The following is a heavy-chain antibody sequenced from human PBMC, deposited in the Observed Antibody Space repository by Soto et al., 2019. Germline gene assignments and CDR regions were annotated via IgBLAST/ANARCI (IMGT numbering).Heavy chain of an antibody. D-gene: IGHD3-22*01. CDR3: AKYYYDTSTFSLAS. J-gene: IGHJ4*02. CDR1: GFTFSSYA. CDR2: IDGGGGST. V-gene: IGHV3-23*01. Sequence: HPGGSLRLSWAASGFTFSSYAMSWVRQAPGKGLEWVSAIDGGGGSTFYADSVKGRFTISRDNSKNTLYLQMNSLRADDTAVYYCAKYYYDTSTFSLASRGKGTLATVSS.